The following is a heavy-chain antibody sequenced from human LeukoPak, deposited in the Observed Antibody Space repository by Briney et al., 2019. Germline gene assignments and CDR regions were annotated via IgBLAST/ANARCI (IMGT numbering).Heavy chain of an antibody. D-gene: IGHD4-23*01. V-gene: IGHV4-30-2*04. Sequence: HSGSTYYTPSLKSRVTISVDTSKNQFSLKLSSVTAADTAVYYCARDLYLHGGNSIAIDYWGQGTLVTVSS. CDR3: ARDLYLHGGNSIAIDY. J-gene: IGHJ4*02. CDR2: HSGST.